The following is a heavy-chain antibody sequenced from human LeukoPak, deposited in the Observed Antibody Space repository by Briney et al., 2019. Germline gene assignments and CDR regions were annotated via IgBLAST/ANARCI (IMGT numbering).Heavy chain of an antibody. D-gene: IGHD3-3*01. J-gene: IGHJ4*02. CDR2: IYYSGST. CDR1: GGSISSSSYY. Sequence: SETLSLTCTVSGGSISSSSYYWGWIRQPPGKGLEWIGSIYYSGSTYYNPSLKSRVTISVDTSKSQFSLKLSSVSAADTAVYYSARQVNDFWSGYSRTVDYWGQGTLVTVAS. V-gene: IGHV4-39*01. CDR3: ARQVNDFWSGYSRTVDY.